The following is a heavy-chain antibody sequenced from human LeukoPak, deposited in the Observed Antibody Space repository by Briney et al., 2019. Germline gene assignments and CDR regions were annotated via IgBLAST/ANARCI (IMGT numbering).Heavy chain of an antibody. V-gene: IGHV4-34*01. D-gene: IGHD3-9*01. CDR2: INPSGSP. Sequence: SETLSLTCAVYGGSFSGYYRSWIRQPPGKGLEWIGEINPSGSPNYNPSLKSRVTISVDTSKNQFSLKLSSVTAADTAVYYCAREVLRYFDWFDYWGQGTLVTVSS. CDR3: AREVLRYFDWFDY. CDR1: GGSFSGYY. J-gene: IGHJ5*01.